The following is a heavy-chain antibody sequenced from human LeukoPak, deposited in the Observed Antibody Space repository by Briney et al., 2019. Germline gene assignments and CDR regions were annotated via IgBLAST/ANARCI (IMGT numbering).Heavy chain of an antibody. D-gene: IGHD1-26*01. CDR3: ARAKKRSGRSRNFYLDV. Sequence: SETLSLTCTVSDDPINSGVYYWNWIRQPAGKGLEWIGHIYTGGTTTNSNPSLKSRVAISLDTSKNHFSLKLSSVTAADTAVYYCARAKKRSGRSRNFYLDVWGKGTTVTVSS. CDR1: DDPINSGVYY. J-gene: IGHJ6*03. V-gene: IGHV4-61*09. CDR2: IYTGGTTT.